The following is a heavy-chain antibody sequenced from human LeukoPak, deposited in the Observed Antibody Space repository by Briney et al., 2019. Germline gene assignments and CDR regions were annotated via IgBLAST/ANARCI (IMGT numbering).Heavy chain of an antibody. CDR1: GYMFAAYH. Sequence: ASVEVSCKASGYMFAAYHMHWVRQAPGQGLEWMGWINPNNGATSYLQRFEGRVTMTTDTATYTAYMQLSSLRSDDTAVYYCARGRWRYCSGASCPDFEFWGQGTLVLVSS. V-gene: IGHV1-2*02. D-gene: IGHD2-15*01. J-gene: IGHJ4*02. CDR2: INPNNGAT. CDR3: ARGRWRYCSGASCPDFEF.